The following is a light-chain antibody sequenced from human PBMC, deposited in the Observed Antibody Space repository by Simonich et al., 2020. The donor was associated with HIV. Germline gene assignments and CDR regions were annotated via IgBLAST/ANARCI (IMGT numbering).Light chain of an antibody. J-gene: IGKJ4*01. Sequence: DIVMTQSPATLSVSPGERATLSCRASQSISSNLAWYQQKPGQAPRLLIYGASTRATGIPARFSGSGSGTEFTLTISSLQSEDFAVYYCQQYSNWPLTFGGGTKVEIK. CDR3: QQYSNWPLT. CDR1: QSISSN. CDR2: GAS. V-gene: IGKV3D-15*01.